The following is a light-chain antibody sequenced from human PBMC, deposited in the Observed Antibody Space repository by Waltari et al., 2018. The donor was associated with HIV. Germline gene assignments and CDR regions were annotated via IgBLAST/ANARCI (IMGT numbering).Light chain of an antibody. Sequence: QSALTQPASVSGSPGQSITISCTGTSSDVGRYNLVSWYQQRPGKAPKLMIYEVSKRPSGVSNRFSGSKSGNTASLTISGLQAEDEADYYCCSYAGSSTYVFGTGTKVTVL. CDR3: CSYAGSSTYV. J-gene: IGLJ1*01. CDR1: SSDVGRYNL. CDR2: EVS. V-gene: IGLV2-23*02.